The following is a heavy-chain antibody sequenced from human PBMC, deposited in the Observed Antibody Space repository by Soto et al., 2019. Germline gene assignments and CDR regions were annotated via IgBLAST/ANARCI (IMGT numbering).Heavy chain of an antibody. D-gene: IGHD3-22*01. V-gene: IGHV3-11*01. Sequence: GGSLRLSCAASGFTFSDYFISWIRQAPGKGLEWISYISTSGHTIYYADSVKGRLSISRDNAKNSLHLQMNSLGAEDTAVYYCAGGYDDTSGYFDYLGLGALVTVSS. CDR1: GFTFSDYF. CDR3: AGGYDDTSGYFDY. CDR2: ISTSGHTI. J-gene: IGHJ4*02.